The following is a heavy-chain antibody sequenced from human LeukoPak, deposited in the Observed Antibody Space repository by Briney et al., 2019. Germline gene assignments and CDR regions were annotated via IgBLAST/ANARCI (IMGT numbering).Heavy chain of an antibody. Sequence: GGSLRLSCAASGFTFSSYEMNWVRQAPGKGLEWVSYISSSGSIIYYADSVKGRFTISRDNAKNSLYLQMNSLRAEDTALYHCAREGGSSWYPGHPPSNWFDPWGQGTLVTVSS. CDR2: ISSSGSII. V-gene: IGHV3-48*03. D-gene: IGHD6-13*01. CDR3: AREGGSSWYPGHPPSNWFDP. J-gene: IGHJ5*02. CDR1: GFTFSSYE.